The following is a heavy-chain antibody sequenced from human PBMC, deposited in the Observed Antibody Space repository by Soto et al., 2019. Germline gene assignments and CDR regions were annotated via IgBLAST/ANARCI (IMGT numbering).Heavy chain of an antibody. CDR2: IYSGGST. J-gene: IGHJ4*02. Sequence: EVQLVESGGGLVQPGGSLRLSCAASGFTVSSNYMSWVRQAPGKGLEWVSVIYSGGSTYYADSVKGRFTISRHNSKNTLYLQMNSLRAEDTAVYYCARVGYCSGGSCYFYDYWGQGTLVTVSS. CDR3: ARVGYCSGGSCYFYDY. V-gene: IGHV3-53*04. D-gene: IGHD2-15*01. CDR1: GFTVSSNY.